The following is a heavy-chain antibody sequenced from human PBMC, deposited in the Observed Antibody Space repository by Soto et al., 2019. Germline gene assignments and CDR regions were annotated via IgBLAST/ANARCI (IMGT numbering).Heavy chain of an antibody. J-gene: IGHJ6*03. CDR1: GGSFSGYY. CDR3: ARGTYYGSGSPTYYYYYMDV. Sequence: PSETLSLTXAVYGGSFSGYYWSWIRQPPGKGLEWIGEINHSGSTNYNPSLKSRVTISVDTSKNQFSLKLSSVTAADTAVYYCARGTYYGSGSPTYYYYYMDVWGKGTTVTVSS. CDR2: INHSGST. V-gene: IGHV4-34*01. D-gene: IGHD3-10*01.